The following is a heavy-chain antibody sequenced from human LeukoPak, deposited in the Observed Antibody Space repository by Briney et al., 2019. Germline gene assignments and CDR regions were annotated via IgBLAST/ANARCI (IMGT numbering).Heavy chain of an antibody. Sequence: GGSLRLSCTASGFTFSNYAMSLVRQAPGKGLEWVSTISGSGGSTYYADSVKGRFTISRDNSKNTLYLQMNSLRAEDTAVYCAKDLLFSRAGKFDYWGQGILVTVSS. J-gene: IGHJ4*02. D-gene: IGHD2/OR15-2a*01. CDR3: AKDLLFSRAGKFDY. CDR2: ISGSGGST. V-gene: IGHV3-23*01. CDR1: GFTFSNYA.